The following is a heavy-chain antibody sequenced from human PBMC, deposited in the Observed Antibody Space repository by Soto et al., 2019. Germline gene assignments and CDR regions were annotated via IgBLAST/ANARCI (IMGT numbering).Heavy chain of an antibody. Sequence: QSWGSLRLSCAVSGFICSSYDMSWFRQAPGKGLEWVSTILVGGSTHYEDSVRGRFTISRDTSKNTLYLQMNSLTAEDTAVYYCAQQIAVAGYYWCQGTLVTVSS. D-gene: IGHD6-19*01. J-gene: IGHJ4*02. CDR2: ILVGGST. CDR3: AQQIAVAGYY. V-gene: IGHV3-23*01. CDR1: GFICSSYD.